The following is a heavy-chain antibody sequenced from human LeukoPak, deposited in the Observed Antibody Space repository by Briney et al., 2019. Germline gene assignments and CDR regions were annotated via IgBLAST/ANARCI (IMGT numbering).Heavy chain of an antibody. CDR2: IYTSGST. CDR1: GGSTCVYY. CDR3: ARGPWFDP. Sequence: PSETLSLTCTVSGGSTCVYYWSWIWHPAREGLEWIGRIYTSGSTNYNPSLKSRVTMSVDTSKNQFSLKLSSVTAADTAVYYCARGPWFDPWGQGTLVTVSS. J-gene: IGHJ5*02. V-gene: IGHV4-4*07.